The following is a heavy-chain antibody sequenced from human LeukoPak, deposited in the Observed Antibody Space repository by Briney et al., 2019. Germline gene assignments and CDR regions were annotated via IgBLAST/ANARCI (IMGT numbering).Heavy chain of an antibody. V-gene: IGHV1-18*01. CDR1: GYTFTSYG. CDR2: ISAYNGNT. Sequence: ASVKVSCKASGYTFTSYGISGVPHAPGQGREGMGWISAYNGNTNYAQKLQGRVTMTTDTSTSTAYMELRSLRSDDTAVYYCARDFATAMGPPAEYWDQGTLVTVSS. CDR3: ARDFATAMGPPAEY. D-gene: IGHD5-18*01. J-gene: IGHJ4*02.